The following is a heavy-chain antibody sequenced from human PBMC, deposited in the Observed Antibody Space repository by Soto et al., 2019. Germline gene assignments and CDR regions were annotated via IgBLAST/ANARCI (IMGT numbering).Heavy chain of an antibody. CDR1: GLTFSTYG. J-gene: IGHJ4*02. D-gene: IGHD2-2*01. V-gene: IGHV3-30*18. CDR2: ISNDVRNI. CDR3: VKDSLGGLTPVFMPGPD. Sequence: VQLVESGGGVVQPGRSLRLSCAASGLTFSTYGFHWVRQAPGKGLEWVAVISNDVRNIHYAESVKGRFTISRDNSKNTLYLQMNSLGPHDTAVYYCVKDSLGGLTPVFMPGPDWGQGTLVTVSS.